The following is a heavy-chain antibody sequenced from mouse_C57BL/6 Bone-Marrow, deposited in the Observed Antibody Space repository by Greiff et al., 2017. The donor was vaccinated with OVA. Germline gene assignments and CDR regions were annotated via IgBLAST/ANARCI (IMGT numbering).Heavy chain of an antibody. V-gene: IGHV1-12*01. J-gene: IGHJ2*01. CDR3: ARGGLLSLDD. Sequence: QVQLKQSGAELVRPGASVQMSCKASGYTFTSYNMHWVKQTPRQGLEWIGAILPGNGDTYYIQKFKGKATLTVDKSSSTAYMQLSSLTSEDSAVYFCARGGLLSLDDWGQGTTLTVSS. D-gene: IGHD1-1*02. CDR1: GYTFTSYN. CDR2: ILPGNGDT.